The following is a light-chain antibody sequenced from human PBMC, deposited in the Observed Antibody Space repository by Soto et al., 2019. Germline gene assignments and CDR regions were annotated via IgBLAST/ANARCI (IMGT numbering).Light chain of an antibody. CDR2: EDK. CDR1: SGSIGSSY. V-gene: IGLV6-57*04. Sequence: NFILTQPLSVSESPGKTVTISCTRSSGSIGSSYVQWYQQRPGSAPTTVIYEDKERPPGVPDRFSGSIDRSSNSASLSISGLKIEDEAVYYCQSYDSNTEKFGGGTKLTVL. CDR3: QSYDSNTEK. J-gene: IGLJ2*01.